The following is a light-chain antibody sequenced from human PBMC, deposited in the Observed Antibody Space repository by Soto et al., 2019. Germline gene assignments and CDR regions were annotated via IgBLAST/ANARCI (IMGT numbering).Light chain of an antibody. J-gene: IGKJ1*01. CDR2: GAS. CDR3: HQYGSAPAWT. Sequence: EIVLTQSPGTLSLFPGERATLSCRASQSISSSYLAWYQQKPGQAPRLLIYGASSRATGIPDRFSGAGSAKDLTLTISGLGPEDFAVYYCHQYGSAPAWTFGQGTKVESK. V-gene: IGKV3-20*01. CDR1: QSISSSY.